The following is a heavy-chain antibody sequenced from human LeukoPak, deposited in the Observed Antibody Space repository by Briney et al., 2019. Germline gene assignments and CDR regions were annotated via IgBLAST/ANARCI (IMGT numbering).Heavy chain of an antibody. J-gene: IGHJ4*02. CDR2: ISYNGNDK. D-gene: IGHD6-13*01. Sequence: GGSLRLSCAVSGFTFSSYAMHWVRQAPGKGLEWVAVISYNGNDKYNADSVKRRFTISRDNSKNTLYLQMNSLRAEDTAVYYCARDRDLGAAAYYFDYWGQGTLVTVSS. V-gene: IGHV3-30-3*01. CDR3: ARDRDLGAAAYYFDY. CDR1: GFTFSSYA.